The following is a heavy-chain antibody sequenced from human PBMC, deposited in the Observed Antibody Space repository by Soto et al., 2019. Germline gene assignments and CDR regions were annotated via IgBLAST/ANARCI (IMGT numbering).Heavy chain of an antibody. CDR1: GFTFSNAW. J-gene: IGHJ3*01. CDR2: IKSQTDGGTT. V-gene: IGHV3-15*01. D-gene: IGHD4-17*01. CDR3: TTVGYRDYGLALAV. Sequence: EVRLVESGGGLVKPGGSLRLSCAASGFTFSNAWMSWVRQAPGKGLEWVGRIKSQTDGGTTHYAAPVKARFTISRDDSRSTLYLQMSSLKTDDTAMYYCTTVGYRDYGLALAVWGQGTLVTVSS.